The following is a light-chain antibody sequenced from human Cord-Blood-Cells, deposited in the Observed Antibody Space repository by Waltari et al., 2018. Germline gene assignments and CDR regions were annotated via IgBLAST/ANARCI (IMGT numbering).Light chain of an antibody. Sequence: QSALTQPASVPGSPGQSITISCTGTSSDVGSYNLVSWYQQHPGKAPQLMIYEGSKRPSGVSNRFSGSKSGNTASLTISGLQAEDEADYYCCSYAGSNWVFGGGTKLTVL. V-gene: IGLV2-23*01. CDR1: SSDVGSYNL. CDR3: CSYAGSNWV. CDR2: EGS. J-gene: IGLJ3*02.